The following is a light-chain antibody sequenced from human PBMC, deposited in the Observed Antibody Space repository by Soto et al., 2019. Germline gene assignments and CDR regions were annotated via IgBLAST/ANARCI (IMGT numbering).Light chain of an antibody. CDR1: SGHSSYA. CDR2: LDSDGSH. J-gene: IGLJ2*01. CDR3: QTWGTGIHVV. Sequence: QSVLTQSPSASASLGASVKLTCTLSSGHSSYAIAWHQQQPEKGPRYLMKLDSDGSHTKGDAIPDRFSGSSSGAERYLTIXXXXXXXXXXXXCQTWGTGIHVVFGGGTKLTVL. V-gene: IGLV4-69*01.